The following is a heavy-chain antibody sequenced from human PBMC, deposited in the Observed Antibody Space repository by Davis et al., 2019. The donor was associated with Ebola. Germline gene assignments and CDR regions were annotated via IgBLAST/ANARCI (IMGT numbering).Heavy chain of an antibody. CDR3: ARAGYYYDSSDYYEYPSWFDP. J-gene: IGHJ5*02. CDR2: INTDESRR. V-gene: IGHV3-74*01. CDR1: GFTFSNYW. Sequence: GESLKISCAASGFTFSNYWMHWVRQIPGKGLEWVSLINTDESRRDYAGSVEGRFTISRDNAKNSLYLQMSSLRAEDTAVYYCARAGYYYDSSDYYEYPSWFDPWGQGTLVTVSS. D-gene: IGHD3-22*01.